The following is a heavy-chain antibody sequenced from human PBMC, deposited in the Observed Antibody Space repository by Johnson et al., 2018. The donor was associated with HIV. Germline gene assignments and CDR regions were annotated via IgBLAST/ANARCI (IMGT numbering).Heavy chain of an antibody. CDR2: ISYDGSNK. CDR1: GFTFSSYG. Sequence: QVQLVESGGGVVQPGRSLRLSCAASGFTFSSYGMYWVRQAPGKGMEWVALISYDGSNKKKADYVKGRFTISIDNSKNTVYLQMNSLRSDDTAVYYCARLRGAFDIWGQGTMVTVSS. CDR3: ARLRGAFDI. V-gene: IGHV3-30*03. D-gene: IGHD4-17*01. J-gene: IGHJ3*02.